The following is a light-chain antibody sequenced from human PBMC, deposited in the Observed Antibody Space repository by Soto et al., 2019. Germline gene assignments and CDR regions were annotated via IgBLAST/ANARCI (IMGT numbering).Light chain of an antibody. CDR1: QSLSGH. V-gene: IGKV3-15*01. CDR2: GAS. Sequence: ERVMTQSPAILSVSPGERVTISCRASQSLSGHLAWYQQKLGQAPRLLIYGASTRAAGLPARFSGSGSGTECKLTIDSLQSEELAVYYCQQYNIWPNYSFGQWKRLEN. CDR3: QQYNIWPNYS. J-gene: IGKJ2*03.